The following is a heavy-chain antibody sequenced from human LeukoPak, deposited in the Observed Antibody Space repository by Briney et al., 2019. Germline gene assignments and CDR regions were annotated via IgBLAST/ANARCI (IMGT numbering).Heavy chain of an antibody. CDR3: ASGYGSGAYYFDY. Sequence: SETLSLTCTVSGGSISSGSYYWSWIRQPAGKGLEWIGRIYTSGSTNYNPSLKSRVTILVDTSKNQFSLKLSSVAAADTAVYYCASGYGSGAYYFDYWGQGTLVTVSS. CDR2: IYTSGST. V-gene: IGHV4-61*02. J-gene: IGHJ4*02. D-gene: IGHD3-10*01. CDR1: GGSISSGSYY.